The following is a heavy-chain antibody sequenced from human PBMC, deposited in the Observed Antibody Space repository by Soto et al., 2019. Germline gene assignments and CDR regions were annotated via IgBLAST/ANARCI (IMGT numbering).Heavy chain of an antibody. CDR1: GGTFSSYA. V-gene: IGHV1-69*13. D-gene: IGHD6-13*01. CDR3: ARENYKGIAAAGPREFDY. Sequence: GASVKVSCKASGGTFSSYAISWVRQAPGQGLEWMGGIIPIFGTANYAQKFQGRVTITADESTSTAYMELSSLRSEDTAVYYCARENYKGIAAAGPREFDYWGQGTLVTVSS. CDR2: IIPIFGTA. J-gene: IGHJ4*02.